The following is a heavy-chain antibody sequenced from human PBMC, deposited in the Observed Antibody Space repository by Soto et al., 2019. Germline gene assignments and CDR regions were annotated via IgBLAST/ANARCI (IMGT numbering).Heavy chain of an antibody. V-gene: IGHV3-30-3*01. CDR3: ARPPAVDTAMGQEAWYFDL. CDR2: ISYDGSNK. Sequence: QVQLVESGGGVVQPGRSLRLSCAASGFTFSSYAMHWVRQAPGKGQEWVAVISYDGSNKYYADSVKGRFTISRDNSKNTLYLQMNSLRAEDTAVYYCARPPAVDTAMGQEAWYFDLWGRGTLVTVSS. CDR1: GFTFSSYA. D-gene: IGHD5-18*01. J-gene: IGHJ2*01.